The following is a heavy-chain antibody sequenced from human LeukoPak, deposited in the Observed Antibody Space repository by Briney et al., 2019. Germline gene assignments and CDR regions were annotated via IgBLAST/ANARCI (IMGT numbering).Heavy chain of an antibody. Sequence: ASVKVSCKASGYTFTGYYMHWVRQAPGQGLEWMGWINPNSGGTNYAHKFQGRVTMTRDTSISTAYMELSRLRSDDTAVYYCARDNFILEITGTLLPADPWGQGTLVTVSS. J-gene: IGHJ5*02. V-gene: IGHV1-2*02. CDR3: ARDNFILEITGTLLPADP. CDR1: GYTFTGYY. CDR2: INPNSGGT. D-gene: IGHD1-20*01.